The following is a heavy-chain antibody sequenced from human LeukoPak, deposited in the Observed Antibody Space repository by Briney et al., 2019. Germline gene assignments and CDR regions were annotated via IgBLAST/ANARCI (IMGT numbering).Heavy chain of an antibody. CDR1: GYTFTGYY. V-gene: IGHV1-2*02. D-gene: IGHD1-26*01. CDR3: AREEVGATTLIFDY. CDR2: INPNSGGT. J-gene: IGHJ4*02. Sequence: ASVKVSCKASGYTFTGYYMHWVRQAPGRGLEWMGWINPNSGGTNYAQKFQGRVTMTRDTSISTAYMELSRLRSDDTAVCYCAREEVGATTLIFDYWGQGTLVTVSS.